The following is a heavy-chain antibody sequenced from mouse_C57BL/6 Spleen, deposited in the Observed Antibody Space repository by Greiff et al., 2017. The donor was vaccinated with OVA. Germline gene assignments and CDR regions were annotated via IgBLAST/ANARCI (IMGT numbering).Heavy chain of an antibody. Sequence: VQLKESGPGLVKPSQSLSLTCSVTGYSITSGYYWNWIRQFPGNKLEWMGYISYDGSNNYNPSLKNRISITRDTSKNQFFLKLNSVTTEDTATYYCARGAYGSAWFAYWGQGTLVTVSA. CDR3: ARGAYGSAWFAY. J-gene: IGHJ3*01. CDR2: ISYDGSN. V-gene: IGHV3-6*01. CDR1: GYSITSGYY. D-gene: IGHD1-1*01.